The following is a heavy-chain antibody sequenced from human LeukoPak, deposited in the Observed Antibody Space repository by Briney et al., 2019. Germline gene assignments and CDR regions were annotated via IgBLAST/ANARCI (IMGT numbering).Heavy chain of an antibody. CDR1: GFTFSTYS. J-gene: IGHJ4*02. D-gene: IGHD5-12*01. CDR2: ITTSSSAI. Sequence: GGSLRLSCAASGFTFSTYSMNWVRQAPGKGLEWISYITTSSSAIYYTDSVKGRFTVSRDNAKNSLYLQMNSLRAEDTAVYYCARDNRGYDYWGQGTLVTVSS. CDR3: ARDNRGYDY. V-gene: IGHV3-48*04.